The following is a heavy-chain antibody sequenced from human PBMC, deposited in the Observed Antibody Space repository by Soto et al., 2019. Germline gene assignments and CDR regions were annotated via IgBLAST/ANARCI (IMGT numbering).Heavy chain of an antibody. Sequence: SQTLSLTGTVSGGSIRSGAYSGSWIRQPPGKGLEWMGYIYYSGSTYYNPSLKSRVTISVDKSKDQFSLKLSSVTAADTAVYYCARDRHPRITIFGVVMSPNYYYGMDVWGQRTTVSVS. V-gene: IGHV4-31*03. CDR1: GGSIRSGAYS. D-gene: IGHD3-3*01. CDR2: IYYSGST. CDR3: ARDRHPRITIFGVVMSPNYYYGMDV. J-gene: IGHJ6*02.